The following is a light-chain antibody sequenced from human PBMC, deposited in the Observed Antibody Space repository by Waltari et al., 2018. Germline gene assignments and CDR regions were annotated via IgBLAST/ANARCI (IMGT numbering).Light chain of an antibody. V-gene: IGLV3-21*04. J-gene: IGLJ2*01. Sequence: SYVLTQPPSVSVAPGETATITCAGHKFGGESVHWDQQKPGQAPVLVMFDNDDRPSGIPERFSGSTPGTTANLTISRVEAGDEADYYGQLWDITTNHVLVGGGTKLTVL. CDR1: KFGGES. CDR2: DND. CDR3: QLWDITTNHVL.